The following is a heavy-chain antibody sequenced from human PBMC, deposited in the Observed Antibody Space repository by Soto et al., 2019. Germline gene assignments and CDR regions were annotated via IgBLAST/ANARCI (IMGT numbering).Heavy chain of an antibody. CDR2: ISSSSSFI. CDR1: GFTFSSYS. V-gene: IGHV3-21*01. J-gene: IGHJ4*02. Sequence: EVQLVESGGGLVKPGGSLRLSCAASGFTFSSYSMNWVRQAPGKGLEWVSSISSSSSFIYYADSLKGRFTISRDNAKNSLYLQMNSLSAEDTAVYYCARNPYYYDSSGYYYWGQGTLVTVSS. D-gene: IGHD3-22*01. CDR3: ARNPYYYDSSGYYY.